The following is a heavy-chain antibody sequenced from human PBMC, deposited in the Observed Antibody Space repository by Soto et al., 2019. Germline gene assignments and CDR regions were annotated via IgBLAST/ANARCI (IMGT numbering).Heavy chain of an antibody. CDR2: INHSGST. Sequence: PSETLSLTCAVYGGSFSGYYWSWIRQPPGKGLEWIGEINHSGSTNYNPSLKSRVKISVDTSKNQFSLKLSSVTAADTAAYYCARHGVEARPSYYYYYGMDVRGKGTTVTVS. CDR1: GGSFSGYY. D-gene: IGHD6-6*01. CDR3: ARHGVEARPSYYYYYGMDV. J-gene: IGHJ6*04. V-gene: IGHV4-34*01.